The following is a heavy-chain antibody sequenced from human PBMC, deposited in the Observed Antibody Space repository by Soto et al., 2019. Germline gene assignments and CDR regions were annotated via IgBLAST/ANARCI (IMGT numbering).Heavy chain of an antibody. D-gene: IGHD6-13*01. V-gene: IGHV4-34*01. Sequence: QVQLQQWGAGLLKPSETLSLTCAVYGGSFSCYYWSWIRQPPGKGLEWNGEINHSGSTNDNPSLTSRVTIPVDMSENQFARKLSSVTAADTAVYYCARGRRLIAAARAQSFQHWGQGTLVTVSS. J-gene: IGHJ1*01. CDR1: GGSFSCYY. CDR3: ARGRRLIAAARAQSFQH. CDR2: INHSGST.